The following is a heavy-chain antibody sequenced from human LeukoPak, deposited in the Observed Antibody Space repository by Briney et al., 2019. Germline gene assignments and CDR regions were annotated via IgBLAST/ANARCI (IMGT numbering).Heavy chain of an antibody. Sequence: SETLSLTCSVSGGSTSSNSYYWGWMRQPPGKGLEWIGSVYNSGGTYYNPSLKSRVTISVDTSKSQFSLKLSSVTAADTAVYYCAGTTVDDYLDYWGQGTLVTVSS. J-gene: IGHJ4*02. CDR1: GGSTSSNSYY. CDR2: VYNSGGT. V-gene: IGHV4-39*01. D-gene: IGHD4-23*01. CDR3: AGTTVDDYLDY.